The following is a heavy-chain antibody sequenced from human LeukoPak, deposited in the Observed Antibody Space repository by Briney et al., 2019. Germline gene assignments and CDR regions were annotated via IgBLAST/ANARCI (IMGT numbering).Heavy chain of an antibody. Sequence: GASVKVSCKASGGTFSSYAISWVRQAPGQGLEWMGGIIPIFGTANYAQKFQGRVTITADESTGTAYMELSSLRSEDTAVYYCAGDYRGSSFADDAFDIWGQGTMVTVSS. J-gene: IGHJ3*02. D-gene: IGHD6-6*01. CDR2: IIPIFGTA. V-gene: IGHV1-69*13. CDR1: GGTFSSYA. CDR3: AGDYRGSSFADDAFDI.